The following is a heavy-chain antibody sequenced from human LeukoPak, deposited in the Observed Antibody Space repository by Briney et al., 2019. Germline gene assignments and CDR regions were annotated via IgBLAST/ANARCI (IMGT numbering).Heavy chain of an antibody. V-gene: IGHV1-2*02. Sequence: ASVKVSCKASGYTFTGYYMHWVRQAPGQGLEWMGWINPNSGGTNSAQKFQGRVTMTRATSISTAYMELSRLRSDDTAVYYCARVPSYYYYGMDVWGQGTTVTVSS. CDR3: ARVPSYYYYGMDV. CDR1: GYTFTGYY. CDR2: INPNSGGT. J-gene: IGHJ6*02.